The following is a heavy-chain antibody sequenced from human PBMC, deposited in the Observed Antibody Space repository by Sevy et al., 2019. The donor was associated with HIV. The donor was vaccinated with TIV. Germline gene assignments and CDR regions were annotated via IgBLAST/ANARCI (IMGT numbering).Heavy chain of an antibody. CDR1: GFTFSSYA. V-gene: IGHV3-7*01. CDR3: ARRYFDL. J-gene: IGHJ4*02. Sequence: GGSLRLSCAASGFTFSSYAMHWVRQAPGQGLEWVANIRQDGNELYYADSVKGRFTISRDNAKESLFLQMTNLRVEDTAIYYCARRYFDLWGQGTLVTVSS. CDR2: IRQDGNEL.